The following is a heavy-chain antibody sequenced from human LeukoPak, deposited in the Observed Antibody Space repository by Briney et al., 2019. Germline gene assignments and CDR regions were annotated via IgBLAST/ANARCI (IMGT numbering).Heavy chain of an antibody. CDR3: ARGERYSGSYYPY. D-gene: IGHD1-26*01. CDR1: GGSISSYY. Sequence: PSETLSLTCTVSGGSISSYYWSWIRQPPGKGLEWIGYIYYSGSNNYNPSLKSRVTISVDTSKNQFSLKLSSVTAADTAVYYCARGERYSGSYYPYWGQGTLVTVSS. J-gene: IGHJ4*02. CDR2: IYYSGSN. V-gene: IGHV4-59*01.